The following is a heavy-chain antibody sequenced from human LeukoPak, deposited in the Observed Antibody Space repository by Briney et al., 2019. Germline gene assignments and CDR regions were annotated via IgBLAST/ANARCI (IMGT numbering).Heavy chain of an antibody. CDR2: ISGSGGST. D-gene: IGHD3-10*01. V-gene: IGHV3-23*01. CDR1: GFTFSSYA. J-gene: IGHJ6*03. CDR3: AKDSARVRDSFYYMDV. Sequence: GGSLRLSCAASGFTFSSYAMSWVRQAPGKGLEWVSAISGSGGSTYYADSVKGRFTISRDNSNNTLYLQMNSLGAEDTAVYYCAKDSARVRDSFYYMDVWGKGTTVTVSS.